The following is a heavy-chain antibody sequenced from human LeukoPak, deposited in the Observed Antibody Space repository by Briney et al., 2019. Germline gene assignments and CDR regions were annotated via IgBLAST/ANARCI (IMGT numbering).Heavy chain of an antibody. J-gene: IGHJ4*02. D-gene: IGHD3-22*01. CDR2: LSAGGGNT. CDR3: ATHSSGYYSIDY. V-gene: IGHV3-23*01. Sequence: GGSLRLSCAASGFTFSNYAMSWVRQAPGKGLEWVSTLSAGGGNTYYADSVKGRFTISRDNSKNTLYLQMNSLRAEDTAVYYCATHSSGYYSIDYWGQGTLVTVSS. CDR1: GFTFSNYA.